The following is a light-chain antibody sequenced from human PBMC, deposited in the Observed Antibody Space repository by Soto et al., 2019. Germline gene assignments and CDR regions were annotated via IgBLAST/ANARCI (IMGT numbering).Light chain of an antibody. CDR2: DAS. V-gene: IGKV1-5*01. J-gene: IGKJ1*01. CDR3: QQYNSYSL. CDR1: QSISSW. Sequence: DIQVTQSPPTLSASLGDRVTITCRASQSISSWLAWYQQKPGKAPKLLIYDASSLESGVPSRFSGSGSGTEFTLTISSLQPDDFATYYCQQYNSYSLFGQGTKV.